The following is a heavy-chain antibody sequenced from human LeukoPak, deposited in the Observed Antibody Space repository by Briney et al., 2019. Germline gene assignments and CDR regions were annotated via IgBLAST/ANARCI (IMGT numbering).Heavy chain of an antibody. CDR2: INPNSGGT. Sequence: ASVKVSCKASGYTFIGYYMHWVRQAPGQGLEWMGWINPNSGGTNYAQKFQGRVTMTRDTSISTAYMELSRLRSDDTAVYYCARAGSGSYYMAQYNWFDPWGQGTLVTVSS. J-gene: IGHJ5*02. D-gene: IGHD3-10*01. V-gene: IGHV1-2*02. CDR3: ARAGSGSYYMAQYNWFDP. CDR1: GYTFIGYY.